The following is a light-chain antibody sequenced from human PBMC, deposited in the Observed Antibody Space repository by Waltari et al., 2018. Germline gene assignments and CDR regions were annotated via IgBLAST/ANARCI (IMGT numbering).Light chain of an antibody. J-gene: IGKJ1*01. CDR2: DAS. CDR3: QHYVRLPAT. Sequence: EIVLTKSPGTLSLSPGERATLSCRASQSVSMALAWYQQKPGQAPRLLIYDASRRATGIPDRFSGSVSGTDFSLTITGLEPEDFAVYYCQHYVRLPATFGQGTKVEIK. V-gene: IGKV3-20*01. CDR1: QSVSMA.